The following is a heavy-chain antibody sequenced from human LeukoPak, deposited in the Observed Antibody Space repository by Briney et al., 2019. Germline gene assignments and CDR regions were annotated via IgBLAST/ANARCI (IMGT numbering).Heavy chain of an antibody. CDR1: GYIITTYL. J-gene: IGHJ5*01. V-gene: IGHV5-51*01. Sequence: GEALKISCKCSGYIITTYLLALVRHVPGEGPELMVIIQPRDSKTNYRPSFQGQVTISVDKSISTAYLQWSSLKASDTAIYYCARHEGRSYWSTFDFWGQGTLVTVSS. CDR3: ARHEGRSYWSTFDF. CDR2: IQPRDSKT. D-gene: IGHD2-2*01.